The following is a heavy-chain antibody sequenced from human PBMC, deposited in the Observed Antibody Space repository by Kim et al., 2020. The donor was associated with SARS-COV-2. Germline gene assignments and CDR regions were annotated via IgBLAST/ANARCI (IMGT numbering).Heavy chain of an antibody. V-gene: IGHV1-24*01. CDR1: GYTLTELS. Sequence: ASVKVSCKVSGYTLTELSMHWVRQAPGKGLEWMGGFDPEDGETIYAQKFQGRVTMTEDTSTDTAYMELSSLRSEDTAVYYWATGPSVYCSGGSCYSSSAYYYYYGMDVWGQGTTVTVSS. J-gene: IGHJ6*02. CDR2: FDPEDGET. D-gene: IGHD2-15*01. CDR3: ATGPSVYCSGGSCYSSSAYYYYYGMDV.